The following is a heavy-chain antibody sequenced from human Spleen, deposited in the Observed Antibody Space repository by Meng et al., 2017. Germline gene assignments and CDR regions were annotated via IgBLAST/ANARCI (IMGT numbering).Heavy chain of an antibody. D-gene: IGHD3-10*01. CDR1: GYTFPDYW. V-gene: IGHV1-2*06. J-gene: IGHJ2*01. Sequence: QMQRVQSGDEGKKPGASAKAPCKASGYTFPDYWLHWVRRAPGQGLEWMGRINPKSGDTHYAQRFQGRVTMTGDTSISTAYMELSGLRSDDTAVYYCARVPGINLRYFDLWGRGTLVTVSS. CDR2: INPKSGDT. CDR3: ARVPGINLRYFDL.